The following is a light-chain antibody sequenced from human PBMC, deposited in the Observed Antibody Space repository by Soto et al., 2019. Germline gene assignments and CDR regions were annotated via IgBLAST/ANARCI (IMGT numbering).Light chain of an antibody. J-gene: IGKJ3*01. CDR3: QQYDNWPPFT. CDR1: QSVSSN. V-gene: IGKV3-15*01. Sequence: EIVMTQSPATLSVSPGERATLSCRASQSVSSNLAWYQQAPDQAPRLLIYGASTRATGIPARFSGSGSGTEFTLTISSLQSEDFAVYYCQQYDNWPPFTFGPGTKVDIK. CDR2: GAS.